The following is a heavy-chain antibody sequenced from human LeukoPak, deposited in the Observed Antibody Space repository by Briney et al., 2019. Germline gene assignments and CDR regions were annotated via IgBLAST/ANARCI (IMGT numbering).Heavy chain of an antibody. CDR3: ARYSATYRDY. CDR1: GFTFSSHN. Sequence: GESLRLSCAASGFTFSSHNMNWVHQDPGKGLEWVSSITSCGSYIFFGESVKGRFTIYRDNANISLYLQMNSLRAEDTVVYYCARYSATYRDYWGQGALVTDSS. V-gene: IGHV3-21*01. D-gene: IGHD1-26*01. CDR2: ITSCGSYI. J-gene: IGHJ4*02.